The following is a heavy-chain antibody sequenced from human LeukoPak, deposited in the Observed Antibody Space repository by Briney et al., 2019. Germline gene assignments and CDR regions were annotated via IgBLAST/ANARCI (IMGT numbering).Heavy chain of an antibody. CDR2: TDPSDSYT. CDR3: ASSVNTVTKIGFWNAFDI. D-gene: IGHD4-17*01. CDR1: GYTFTSYC. V-gene: IGHV5-10-1*01. J-gene: IGHJ3*02. Sequence: GGSLMISCKCSGYTFTSYCISWVRQMPGKGLGWMGRTDPSDSYTNYSPSFQGHATISADKSISTAYLQCSRLKASDTAMYYCASSVNTVTKIGFWNAFDIWGQGTMVTVSS.